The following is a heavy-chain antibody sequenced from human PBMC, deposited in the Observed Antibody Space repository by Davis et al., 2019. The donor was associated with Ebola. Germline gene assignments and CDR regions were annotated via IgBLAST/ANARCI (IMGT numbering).Heavy chain of an antibody. V-gene: IGHV1-8*01. CDR2: MNPNSGNT. CDR1: GYTFTSYD. CDR3: ARDMSSGWSYYFDY. J-gene: IGHJ4*02. D-gene: IGHD6-19*01. Sequence: ASVKVSCKASGYTFTSYDINWVRQATGQGLEWMGWMNPNSGNTGYAQKFQGRVTMTRNTSISTAYMELSSLRSEDTAVYYCARDMSSGWSYYFDYWGQGTLVTVSS.